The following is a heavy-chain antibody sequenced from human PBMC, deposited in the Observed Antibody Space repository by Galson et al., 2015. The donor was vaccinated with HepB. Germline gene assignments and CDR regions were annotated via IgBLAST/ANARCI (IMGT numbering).Heavy chain of an antibody. V-gene: IGHV1-3*01. Sequence: KVSCKASGYTFTSYAMHWVRQAPGQRLEWMGWINAGNGNTKYSQKFQGRVTITRDTSASTAYMELSSLRSEDTAVYYCARARLLTRANWFDPWGQGTLVTVSS. CDR1: GYTFTSYA. CDR2: INAGNGNT. J-gene: IGHJ5*02. CDR3: ARARLLTRANWFDP. D-gene: IGHD2-21*02.